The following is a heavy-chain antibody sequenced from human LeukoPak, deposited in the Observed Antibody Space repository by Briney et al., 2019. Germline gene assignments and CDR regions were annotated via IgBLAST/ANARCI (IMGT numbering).Heavy chain of an antibody. Sequence: SETLSLTCSVSRYSISSGYYWAWIRQPPGRGLEWIGEISHSGSTNYNPSLKSRVTISVDTSKNQFSLKLSSVTAADTAVYYCAREGARAFDIWGQGTVVTVSS. CDR2: ISHSGST. CDR1: RYSISSGYY. J-gene: IGHJ3*02. V-gene: IGHV4-38-2*02. CDR3: AREGARAFDI.